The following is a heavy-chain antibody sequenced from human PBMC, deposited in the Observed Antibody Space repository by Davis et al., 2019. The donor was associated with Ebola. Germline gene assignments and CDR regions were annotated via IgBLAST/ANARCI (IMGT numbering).Heavy chain of an antibody. J-gene: IGHJ4*02. CDR1: GGSISSGGYS. CDR3: ARLLGDEAY. D-gene: IGHD3-16*01. Sequence: SETLSLPCAVSGGSISSGGYSWSWIRQPPGKGLEWIGYIYHSGSTYYNPSLKSRVTISVDRSKNQFSLKLSSVTAADTAVYYCARLLGDEAYWGQGTLVTVSS. V-gene: IGHV4-30-2*01. CDR2: IYHSGST.